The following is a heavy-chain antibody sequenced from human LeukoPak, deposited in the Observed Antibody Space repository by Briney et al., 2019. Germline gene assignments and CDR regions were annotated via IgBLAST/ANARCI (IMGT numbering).Heavy chain of an antibody. J-gene: IGHJ4*02. D-gene: IGHD2-2*01. Sequence: PGGSLRLSCAASGFTFSSYAMHWVRQAPGKGLEWVAVISYDGSNKYYADSVKGRFTISRDNSKNTLYLQMNSLRAEDTAVYYCARDRNGFVVVPAAPDYWGQGTLVTVSS. CDR2: ISYDGSNK. CDR1: GFTFSSYA. CDR3: ARDRNGFVVVPAAPDY. V-gene: IGHV3-30-3*01.